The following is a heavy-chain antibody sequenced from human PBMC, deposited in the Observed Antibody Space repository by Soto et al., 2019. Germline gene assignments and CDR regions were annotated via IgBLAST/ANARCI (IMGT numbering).Heavy chain of an antibody. J-gene: IGHJ5*02. V-gene: IGHV1-46*01. CDR2: INPRGGST. D-gene: IGHD1-26*01. Sequence: QVQLVQSGGEVKKPGASVNVSCKASGYTFTSYYMHWVRQAPGQGLEWMGIINPRGGSTTYAQKFQGRVTVTRDTSTSTVYMELSNLRSDDTAIYYCARVALSGGGWLDPWGQGTLVTVSS. CDR1: GYTFTSYY. CDR3: ARVALSGGGWLDP.